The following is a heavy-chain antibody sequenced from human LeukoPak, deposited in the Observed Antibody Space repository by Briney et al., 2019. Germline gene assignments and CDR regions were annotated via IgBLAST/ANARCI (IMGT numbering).Heavy chain of an antibody. CDR2: ISYDGSNK. V-gene: IGHV3-30*18. J-gene: IGHJ4*02. CDR3: AKERKYYDSSGYSGFDY. D-gene: IGHD3-22*01. CDR1: GFTFSGYG. Sequence: GGSLRLSCAASGFTFSGYGMHWVRQAPGKGLEWVAVISYDGSNKYYADSVKGRFTISRDNSKNTLYLQMNSLRAEDTAVYYCAKERKYYDSSGYSGFDYWGQGTLVTVSS.